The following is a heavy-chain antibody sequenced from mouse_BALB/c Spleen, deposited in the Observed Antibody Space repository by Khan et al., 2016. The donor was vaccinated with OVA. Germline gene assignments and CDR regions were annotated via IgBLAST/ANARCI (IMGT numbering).Heavy chain of an antibody. V-gene: IGHV1S81*02. D-gene: IGHD1-1*01. CDR3: ARIKKIVATYFYY. CDR1: GYTFTSYW. J-gene: IGHJ2*01. CDR2: TNPTNGRT. Sequence: QVHVKQSGAELVKAGASVKMSCKASGYTFTSYWMHWVKQRLGQGLEWFAETNPTNGRTYYNEKFKSKATLTVDKSSSTAYMLLSGPTFEDSAVYYCARIKKIVATYFYYWGQGTTLTGSS.